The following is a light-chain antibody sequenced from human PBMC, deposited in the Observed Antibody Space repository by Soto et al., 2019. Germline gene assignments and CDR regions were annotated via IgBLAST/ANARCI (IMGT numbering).Light chain of an antibody. CDR3: SSYTNTTTVV. CDR1: SSDVGGRDF. Sequence: QSALTQVGSVSGSPGQSITISCTGTSSDVGGRDFVSWYQQHPGKAPKLIIYNVNYRPSGVSDRFSGSKSGNTASLTISGLQADDEANYYCSSYTNTTTVVFGGGTKLTVL. J-gene: IGLJ3*02. CDR2: NVN. V-gene: IGLV2-14*03.